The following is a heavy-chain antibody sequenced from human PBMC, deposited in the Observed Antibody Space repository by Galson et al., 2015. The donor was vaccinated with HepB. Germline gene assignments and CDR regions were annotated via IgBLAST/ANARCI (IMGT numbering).Heavy chain of an antibody. CDR3: ARAPGYSYGYFDY. V-gene: IGHV3-30*04. CDR2: ISYDGSNK. J-gene: IGHJ4*02. CDR1: GFTFSSYA. Sequence: SLRLSCAASGFTFSSYAMHWVRQAPGKGLEWVAVISYDGSNKYYADSVRGRFTISRDNSKNTLYLQMNSLRAEDTAVYYCARAPGYSYGYFDYWGQGTLVTVSS. D-gene: IGHD5-18*01.